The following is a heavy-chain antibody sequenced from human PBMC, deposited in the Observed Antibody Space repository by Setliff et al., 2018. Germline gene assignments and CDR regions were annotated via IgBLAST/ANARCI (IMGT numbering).Heavy chain of an antibody. CDR2: IYYSGST. D-gene: IGHD2-21*02. J-gene: IGHJ4*02. CDR1: GGSISSGDYY. V-gene: IGHV4-30-4*08. Sequence: ASETLSLTCAVSGGSISSGDYYWSWIRQPPGKGLEWIGYIYYSGSTYYNPSLKSRVTISMDTSKNQVSLKLNSVTATDTAVYYCARDLGHGGDSDYWGQGILVTVSS. CDR3: ARDLGHGGDSDY.